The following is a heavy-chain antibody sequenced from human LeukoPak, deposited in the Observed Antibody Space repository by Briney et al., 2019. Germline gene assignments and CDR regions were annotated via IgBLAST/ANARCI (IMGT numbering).Heavy chain of an antibody. Sequence: GGSLRLSCAASGFTFSSYWMSWVRQAPGKGLQWVANIKTDGSEKYYVDSVKGRFTISRDNAKNSLYLQMNSLRAEDTAVYHCATYSSLNRREFQYWGQGTLLTVSS. CDR1: GFTFSSYW. V-gene: IGHV3-7*01. CDR2: IKTDGSEK. D-gene: IGHD3-22*01. J-gene: IGHJ1*01. CDR3: ATYSSLNRREFQY.